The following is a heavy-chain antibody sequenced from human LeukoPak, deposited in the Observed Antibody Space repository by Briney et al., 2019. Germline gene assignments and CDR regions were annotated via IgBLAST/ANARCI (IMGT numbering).Heavy chain of an antibody. V-gene: IGHV3-7*01. Sequence: PGGSLRLSCVASRFTLSNYWMSWVRQAPGKGLEWVANIKQDGSETYYVDSVKGRFTISRGNAKNSLSLQMNSLRAEDTAVYYCARQRGSGCLDYWGQGTLVTVSS. CDR2: IKQDGSET. CDR3: ARQRGSGCLDY. D-gene: IGHD6-19*01. J-gene: IGHJ4*02. CDR1: RFTLSNYW.